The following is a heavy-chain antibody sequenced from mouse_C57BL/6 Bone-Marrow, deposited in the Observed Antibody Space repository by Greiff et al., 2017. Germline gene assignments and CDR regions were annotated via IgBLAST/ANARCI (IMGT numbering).Heavy chain of an antibody. CDR3: ARSYYGNYFDY. D-gene: IGHD1-1*01. J-gene: IGHJ2*01. CDR1: GYTFTDYY. Sequence: VQLQQSGPVLVKPGASVKMSCKASGYTFTDYYMNWVKQSHGKSLEWIGVINPYNGGTSYNQKFKGKATLTVDKSSSTAYMELNSLTSEDSAVYDCARSYYGNYFDYWGQGTTLTVSS. CDR2: INPYNGGT. V-gene: IGHV1-19*01.